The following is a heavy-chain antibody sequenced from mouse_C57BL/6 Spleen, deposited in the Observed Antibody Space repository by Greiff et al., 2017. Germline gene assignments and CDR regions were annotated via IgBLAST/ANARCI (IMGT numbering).Heavy chain of an antibody. D-gene: IGHD1-1*01. J-gene: IGHJ1*03. CDR3: AITTVVGRYFDV. Sequence: EVMLVESGGGLVKPGGSLKLSCAASGFTFSSYAMSWVRQTPEKRLEWVATISDGGSYTYYPDNVKGRFTISRDNAKNNLYLQMSHLKSEDTAMYYCAITTVVGRYFDVWGTGTTVTVSS. V-gene: IGHV5-4*03. CDR2: ISDGGSYT. CDR1: GFTFSSYA.